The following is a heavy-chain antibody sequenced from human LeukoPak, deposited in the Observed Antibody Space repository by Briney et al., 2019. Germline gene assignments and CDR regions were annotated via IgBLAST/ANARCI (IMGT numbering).Heavy chain of an antibody. V-gene: IGHV3-30*18. CDR2: ISYDGSNK. CDR1: GFTFRNYV. J-gene: IGHJ4*02. Sequence: PGGSLRLSCAASGFTFRNYVIHWVRQAPGKGLEWVAVISYDGSNKYYAGSVKGRFTISRDNSKNTLYLQMNSLRAEDTAVYYCAKGTGSSGWYEGIGYWGQGTLVSVSS. D-gene: IGHD6-19*01. CDR3: AKGTGSSGWYEGIGY.